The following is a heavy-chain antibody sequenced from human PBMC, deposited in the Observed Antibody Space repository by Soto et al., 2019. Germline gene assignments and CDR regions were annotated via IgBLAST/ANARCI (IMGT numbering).Heavy chain of an antibody. V-gene: IGHV1-2*02. Sequence: SVEVSFKXSGYTFTGYYMHWVRQAPGQGLEWMGWINPNSGGTNYAQKFQGRVTMTRDTSISTAYMEQSRLRSDDTAVYYCARDKLAAAGTPLYYYYYGMDVWGQGTTVTVSS. D-gene: IGHD6-13*01. CDR3: ARDKLAAAGTPLYYYYYGMDV. J-gene: IGHJ6*02. CDR1: GYTFTGYY. CDR2: INPNSGGT.